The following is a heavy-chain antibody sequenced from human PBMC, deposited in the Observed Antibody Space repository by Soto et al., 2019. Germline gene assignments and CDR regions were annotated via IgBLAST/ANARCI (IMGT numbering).Heavy chain of an antibody. Sequence: QVQLVESGGGVVQPGRSLRLSCAMSGFGDYAMHWVRQAPGKGLEWAALISHDGGNAHYADSVKGRFTISRDNSKNTLYLHMNSLRPEDTAVYFCTRGGYSHDAPEGFDIWGQGTMVTVSS. CDR3: TRGGYSHDAPEGFDI. CDR1: GFGDYA. V-gene: IGHV3-30-3*01. D-gene: IGHD5-18*01. CDR2: ISHDGGNA. J-gene: IGHJ3*02.